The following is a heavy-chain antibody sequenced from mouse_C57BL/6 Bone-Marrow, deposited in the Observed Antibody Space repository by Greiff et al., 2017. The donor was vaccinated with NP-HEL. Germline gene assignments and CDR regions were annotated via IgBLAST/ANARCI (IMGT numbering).Heavy chain of an antibody. CDR1: GYTFTSYG. D-gene: IGHD1-1*01. J-gene: IGHJ4*01. CDR2: IYPRSGNT. V-gene: IGHV1-81*01. CDR3: ARFYYYGPFYAMDY. Sequence: QVQLKESGAELARPGASVKLSCKASGYTFTSYGISWVKQRTGQGLEWIGEIYPRSGNTYYNEKFKGKATLTADKSSSTAYMELRSLTSEDSAVYFCARFYYYGPFYAMDYWGQGTSVTVSS.